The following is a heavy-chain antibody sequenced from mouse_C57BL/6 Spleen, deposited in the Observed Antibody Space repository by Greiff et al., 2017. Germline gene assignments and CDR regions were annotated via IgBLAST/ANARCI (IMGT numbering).Heavy chain of an antibody. Sequence: QVQLQQSGAELVRPGTSVKVSCKASGYAFTNYLIEWVKQRPGQGLEWIGVINPGSGGTNYNEKFKGKATLTADKSSSPAYMPLSSLTSEDSAVYFCARSHYYGSSYWYFDVWGTGTTVTVSS. J-gene: IGHJ1*03. CDR1: GYAFTNYL. CDR2: INPGSGGT. V-gene: IGHV1-54*01. CDR3: ARSHYYGSSYWYFDV. D-gene: IGHD1-1*01.